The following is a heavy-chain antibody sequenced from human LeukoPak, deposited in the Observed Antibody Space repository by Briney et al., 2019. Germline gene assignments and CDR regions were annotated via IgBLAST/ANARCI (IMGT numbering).Heavy chain of an antibody. J-gene: IGHJ6*04. Sequence: SVKVSCKASGGTFSSYAISWVRQAPGQGLEWMGGIIPIFGTANYAQKFQGRVTITADKSTSTAYMELSSLRSEDTAVYYCARPVSQDSARDVWGKGTTVTVSS. V-gene: IGHV1-69*06. CDR1: GGTFSSYA. D-gene: IGHD2-21*01. CDR3: ARPVSQDSARDV. CDR2: IIPIFGTA.